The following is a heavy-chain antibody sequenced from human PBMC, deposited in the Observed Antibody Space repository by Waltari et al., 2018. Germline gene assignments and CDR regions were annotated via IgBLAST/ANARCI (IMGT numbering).Heavy chain of an antibody. Sequence: QVQLVQSGAEVKKPGASVKVACEAAGDGVSGDYLHWLRQAPGQGLEWMGRISPTTYTPDYAQKFQGRITLTTDTSINTAYMELTGLTSDDTAIFFCARVDHRATNYYYGFDHWGQGTLVTVSS. CDR3: ARVDHRATNYYYGFDH. J-gene: IGHJ4*02. V-gene: IGHV1-2*06. CDR1: GDGVSGDY. CDR2: ISPTTYTP. D-gene: IGHD3-22*01.